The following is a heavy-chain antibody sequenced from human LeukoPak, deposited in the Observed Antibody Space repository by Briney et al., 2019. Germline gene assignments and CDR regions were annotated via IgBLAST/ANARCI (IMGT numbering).Heavy chain of an antibody. J-gene: IGHJ6*04. CDR2: IYPDDSDT. V-gene: IGHV5-51*01. CDR3: ARHGSGDGLGNLWYYGMDV. D-gene: IGHD6-25*01. Sequence: RGESLKISCKASGYSFTTYWIGWVRLMPGKGLEWMGIIYPDDSDTRYSPSFQGQVTISVDKSIRTAYLQWSSLKASDTAMYYCARHGSGDGLGNLWYYGMDVWGKGTTVTVSS. CDR1: GYSFTTYW.